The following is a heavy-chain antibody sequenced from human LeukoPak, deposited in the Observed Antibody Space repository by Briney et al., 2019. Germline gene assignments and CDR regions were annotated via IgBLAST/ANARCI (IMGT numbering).Heavy chain of an antibody. J-gene: IGHJ5*02. CDR3: ARIEGPDTGNNWIDP. V-gene: IGHV3-74*01. CDR1: GFPFSPYW. D-gene: IGHD3-22*01. CDR2: INSDGNSA. Sequence: GGPLRLSCAASGFPFSPYWMHWVRQAPGKGLVWVSRINSDGNSARYADSVRGRFTISRDNAKNTLYLQMNSLRAEDTAVYYCARIEGPDTGNNWIDPWGQGTLVTVSS.